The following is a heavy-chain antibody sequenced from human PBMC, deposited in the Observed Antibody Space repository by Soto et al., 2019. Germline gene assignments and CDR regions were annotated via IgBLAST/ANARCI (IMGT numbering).Heavy chain of an antibody. CDR1: GFTFSSYA. D-gene: IGHD6-19*01. CDR3: ARPREAGKNYYGVDV. V-gene: IGHV3-64*01. J-gene: IGHJ6*02. Sequence: GGSLRLSCAASGFTFSSYAMHWVRQAPGKGLEYVSAISSNGGSTYYANSVKGRFTISRDNSKNTLYLQMGSLRAEDMAVYYCARPREAGKNYYGVDVWGQGTTVTVSS. CDR2: ISSNGGST.